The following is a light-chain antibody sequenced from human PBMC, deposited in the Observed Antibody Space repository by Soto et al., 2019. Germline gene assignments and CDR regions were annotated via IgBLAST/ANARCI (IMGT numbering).Light chain of an antibody. J-gene: IGLJ1*01. V-gene: IGLV2-14*01. CDR1: SSDIGSYNY. CDR2: EVR. CDR3: SSYTSSSTLGV. Sequence: QSALTQPASVSGSPGQSITISCTGTSSDIGSYNYVAWYQQFPGKTPKLIIYEVRNRPSGVSNRFSGSKSGNTASLTISGLQAEDEADYYCSSYTSSSTLGVFGTGTKLTVL.